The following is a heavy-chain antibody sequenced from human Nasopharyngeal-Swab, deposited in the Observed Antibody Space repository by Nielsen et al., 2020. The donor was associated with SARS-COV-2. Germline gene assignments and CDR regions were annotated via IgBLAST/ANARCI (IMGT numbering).Heavy chain of an antibody. CDR3: ARLPLDRWGYCSSTSCYEDAFDI. V-gene: IGHV4-39*07. J-gene: IGHJ3*02. Sequence: GSLRLSCTVSGGSISSSSYYWSWIRQPPGKGLEWIGEINHSGSTNYNPSLKSRVTISVDTSKNQFSLKLSSVTAADTAVYYCARLPLDRWGYCSSTSCYEDAFDIWGQGTMVTVSS. CDR2: INHSGST. CDR1: GGSISSSSYY. D-gene: IGHD2-2*01.